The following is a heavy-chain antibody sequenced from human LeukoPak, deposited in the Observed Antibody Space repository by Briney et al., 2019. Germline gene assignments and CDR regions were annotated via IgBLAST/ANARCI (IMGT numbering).Heavy chain of an antibody. Sequence: GGSLRLSCAASGLTFSTYSMNWVRQAPGKGLEWFSYISSTSSTIYYADSVKGRFTISRDNAKNSLYLQMNSLRAEDTAVYYCAKDGHSGSSDYWGQGTLVTVSS. CDR3: AKDGHSGSSDY. V-gene: IGHV3-48*01. J-gene: IGHJ4*02. CDR2: ISSTSSTI. D-gene: IGHD1-26*01. CDR1: GLTFSTYS.